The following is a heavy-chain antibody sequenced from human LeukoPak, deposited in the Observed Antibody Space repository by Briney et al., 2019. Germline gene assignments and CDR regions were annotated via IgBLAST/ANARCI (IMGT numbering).Heavy chain of an antibody. J-gene: IGHJ4*02. Sequence: AETLSLTCTVSGVSISSYYWSWIRQPPGKGLEWIGYISYSGRTNYTPSLKSRVPISIDTSINQFSLKLSSVTPADTAVYYCARLYDSSGDDYGPLYYWGQGTLVTVSS. V-gene: IGHV4-59*08. CDR3: ARLYDSSGDDYGPLYY. CDR1: GVSISSYY. D-gene: IGHD3-22*01. CDR2: ISYSGRT.